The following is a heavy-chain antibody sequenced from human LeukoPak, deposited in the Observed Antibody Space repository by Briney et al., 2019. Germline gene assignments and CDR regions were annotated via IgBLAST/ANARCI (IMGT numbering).Heavy chain of an antibody. Sequence: SVKVSCKASGGTFSSYAISWVRQAPGQGLEWMGGIIPIFGTANYAQKFQGRVTMTRDTPTSTVYMELSSLRSDDTAVYYCARDNSIADRGWWFDPWGQGTLVTVSS. CDR1: GGTFSSYA. V-gene: IGHV1-69*05. J-gene: IGHJ5*02. D-gene: IGHD4-23*01. CDR2: IIPIFGTA. CDR3: ARDNSIADRGWWFDP.